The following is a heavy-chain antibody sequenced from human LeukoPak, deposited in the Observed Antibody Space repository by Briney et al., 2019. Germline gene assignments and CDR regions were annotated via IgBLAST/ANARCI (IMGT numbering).Heavy chain of an antibody. CDR3: ATEVGAELFDY. CDR2: IYYSGGT. D-gene: IGHD3-10*01. V-gene: IGHV4-59*12. CDR1: GGSISGYY. Sequence: TSETLSLTCTVSGGSISGYYWSWIRQPPGKGLEWIGYIYYSGGTNYNPSLKSRVTISVDTSKNQFSLKLSSVTAADTAVYYCATEVGAELFDYWGQGTLVTVSS. J-gene: IGHJ4*02.